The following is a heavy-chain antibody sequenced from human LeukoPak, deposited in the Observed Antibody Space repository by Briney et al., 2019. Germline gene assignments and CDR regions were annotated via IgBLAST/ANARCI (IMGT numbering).Heavy chain of an antibody. CDR1: GGSFSGYY. Sequence: PSEILSLTCAVYGGSFSGYYWSWIRQPPGKGLEWIGEINHSGSTNYNPSLKSRVTISVDTSKNQFSLKLSSVTAADTAVYYCARGRRIQLWFGSSFDYWGQGTLVTVSS. CDR2: INHSGST. V-gene: IGHV4-34*01. D-gene: IGHD5-18*01. J-gene: IGHJ4*02. CDR3: ARGRRIQLWFGSSFDY.